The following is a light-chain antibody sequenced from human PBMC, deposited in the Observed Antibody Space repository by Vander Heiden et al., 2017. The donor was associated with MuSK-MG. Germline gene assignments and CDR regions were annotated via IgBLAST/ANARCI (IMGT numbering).Light chain of an antibody. CDR1: QAIFNS. CDR2: TTS. Sequence: DIQMTQSPSSLSASVGDRVTITCRASQAIFNSLAWYQQKPGRAPRLLLYTTSRLQSGGPSRFSGSGSGTHYTLTISSLQPEDFATYSCQQDDSTPLTFGGGTKVEIK. V-gene: IGKV1-NL1*01. CDR3: QQDDSTPLT. J-gene: IGKJ4*01.